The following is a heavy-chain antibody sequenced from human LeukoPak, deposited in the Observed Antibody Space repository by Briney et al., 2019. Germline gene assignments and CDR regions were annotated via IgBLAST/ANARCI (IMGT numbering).Heavy chain of an antibody. CDR3: ARASYSSTWGF. V-gene: IGHV4-59*04. D-gene: IGHD6-13*01. CDR1: GGSISSYY. Sequence: ASETLSLACTVSGGSISSYYWSWIRQPPGKGLEWIGYIYYSGSTYYNPSLKSRVTISVDTSKNQFSLKLSSVTAADTAVYYCARASYSSTWGFWGQGTLVTVSS. J-gene: IGHJ4*02. CDR2: IYYSGST.